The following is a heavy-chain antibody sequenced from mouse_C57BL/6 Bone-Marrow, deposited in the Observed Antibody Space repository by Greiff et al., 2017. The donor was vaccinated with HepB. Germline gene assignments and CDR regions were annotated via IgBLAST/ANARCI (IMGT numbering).Heavy chain of an antibody. CDR2: ISYDGSN. J-gene: IGHJ2*01. Sequence: ESGPGLVKPSQSLSLTCSVTGYSITSGYYWNWIRQFPGNKLEWMGYISYDGSNNYNPSLKNRISITRDTSKNQFFLKLNSVTTEDTATYYCARDYDEDWGQGTTLTVSS. V-gene: IGHV3-6*01. CDR1: GYSITSGYY. D-gene: IGHD2-12*01. CDR3: ARDYDED.